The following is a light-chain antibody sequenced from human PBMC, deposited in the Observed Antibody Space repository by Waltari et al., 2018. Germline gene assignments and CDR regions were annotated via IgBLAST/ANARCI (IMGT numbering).Light chain of an antibody. Sequence: DIVMTQSPDSLAVSLGERATINCKSSQSVLSSSNNKNYLAWFQQKPGQPPKLLFYWASTRESGVPDRFSGSGSGTDFTLTISSLQAEDVTVYYCQQYYSSPYTFGRGPSWKSN. V-gene: IGKV4-1*01. CDR2: WAS. CDR3: QQYYSSPYT. J-gene: IGKJ2*01. CDR1: QSVLSSSNNKNY.